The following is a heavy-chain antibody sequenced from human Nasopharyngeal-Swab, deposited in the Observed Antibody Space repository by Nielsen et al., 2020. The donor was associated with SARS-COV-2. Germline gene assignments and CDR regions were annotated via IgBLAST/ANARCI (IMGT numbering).Heavy chain of an antibody. D-gene: IGHD3-3*01. Sequence: GESLKISCAASGFSFRSYGMHWVRQAPGKGLAWVEVISYDGSNKDYADSVKGRFTISRDNSKNTLYLQTNSLRADDTAVYYCARGTIFGVVKRGPWDYYGMDVWGQGTTVTVSS. CDR1: GFSFRSYG. CDR2: ISYDGSNK. J-gene: IGHJ6*02. V-gene: IGHV3-30*03. CDR3: ARGTIFGVVKRGPWDYYGMDV.